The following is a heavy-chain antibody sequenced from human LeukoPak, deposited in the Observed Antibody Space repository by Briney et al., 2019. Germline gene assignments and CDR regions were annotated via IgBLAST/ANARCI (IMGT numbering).Heavy chain of an antibody. V-gene: IGHV4-39*07. CDR3: ARVSGNIVVVPAGHFDY. Sequence: PSETLSLTCTVSGGSISSSSYYWGWIRQPPGKGLEWIESIYYSGSTYYNPSLKSRVTISVDTSKNQFSLKLSSVTAADTAVYYCARVSGNIVVVPAGHFDYWGQGTLVTVSS. J-gene: IGHJ4*02. CDR1: GGSISSSSYY. CDR2: IYYSGST. D-gene: IGHD2-2*01.